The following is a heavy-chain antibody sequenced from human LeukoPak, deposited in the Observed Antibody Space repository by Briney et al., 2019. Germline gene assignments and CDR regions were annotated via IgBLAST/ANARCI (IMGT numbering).Heavy chain of an antibody. CDR2: ISGSGGST. V-gene: IGHV3-23*01. Sequence: GGSLRLSCAASGFTFSSYAMSWVRQAPGKGLEWVSAISGSGGSTYYADSVKGRLTISRDNSKNTLYLQMNSLRAEDTAVYYCAKDRSRSGGSCLRTFDYWGQGTLVTVSS. CDR1: GFTFSSYA. CDR3: AKDRSRSGGSCLRTFDY. D-gene: IGHD2-15*01. J-gene: IGHJ4*02.